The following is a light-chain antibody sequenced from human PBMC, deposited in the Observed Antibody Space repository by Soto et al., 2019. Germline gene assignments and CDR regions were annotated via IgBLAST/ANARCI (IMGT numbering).Light chain of an antibody. CDR1: QSFSSN. CDR3: QQYNVWPQT. Sequence: IVMTQSPGTLSVSPGERVTLSCRASQSFSSNLAWYQQRPGQAPRLLIYSASSRDADIPARFSGGGSGTEFTLTINSLQTEDFGVYYCQQYNVWPQTFGQGTKVDIK. V-gene: IGKV3-15*01. CDR2: SAS. J-gene: IGKJ1*01.